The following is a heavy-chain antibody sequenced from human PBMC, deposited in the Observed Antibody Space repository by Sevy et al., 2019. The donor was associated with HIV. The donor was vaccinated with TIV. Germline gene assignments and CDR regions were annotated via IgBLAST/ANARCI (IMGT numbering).Heavy chain of an antibody. D-gene: IGHD1-26*01. V-gene: IGHV4-59*01. CDR2: IYYSGST. J-gene: IGHJ6*03. CDR3: ARGGPTPGYYYYMDV. CDR1: GGSISSYY. Sequence: SEILSLTCTVSGGSISSYYWSWIRQPPGKGLEWIGYIYYSGSTNYNPSLKSRVTISVDTSKNQFSLKLSSVTAADTAVYYCARGGPTPGYYYYMDVWGKGTTVTVSS.